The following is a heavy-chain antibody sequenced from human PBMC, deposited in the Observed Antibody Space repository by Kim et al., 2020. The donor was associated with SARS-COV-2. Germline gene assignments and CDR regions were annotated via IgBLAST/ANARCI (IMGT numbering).Heavy chain of an antibody. CDR2: IYSGGST. CDR3: ARAPWTGGGDAFDI. V-gene: IGHV3-53*04. D-gene: IGHD2-8*02. CDR1: GFTVSSNY. J-gene: IGHJ3*02. Sequence: GGSLRLSCAASGFTVSSNYMSWVRQAPGKGLEWVSVIYSGGSTYYADSVKGRFTISRHNSKNTLYLQMNSLRAEDTAVYYCARAPWTGGGDAFDIWGQGTMVTVSS.